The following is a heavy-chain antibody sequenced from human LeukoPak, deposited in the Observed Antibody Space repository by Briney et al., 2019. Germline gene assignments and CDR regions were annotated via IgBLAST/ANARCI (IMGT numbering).Heavy chain of an antibody. V-gene: IGHV3-11*04. J-gene: IGHJ6*03. CDR1: GFTFSDYY. CDR2: ISSGSTI. Sequence: PGGSLRLSCAASGFTFSDYYMSWIRQAPGKGLEWVSYISSGSTIYYADSVKGRFTISRDNAKNSLYLQMNSLRAEDTAVYYCARELYSSSWFYYYYMDVWGKGTTVTVSS. CDR3: ARELYSSSWFYYYYMDV. D-gene: IGHD6-13*01.